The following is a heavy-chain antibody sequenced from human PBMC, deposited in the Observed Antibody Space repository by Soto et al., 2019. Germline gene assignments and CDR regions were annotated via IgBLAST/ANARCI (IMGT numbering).Heavy chain of an antibody. Sequence: QVQLVQSGAEMKKPGASVKVSCKASGYTFTVSYIHWMRQAPGQGFEWMGWFNPNTGATPYAQKFQGRVTMTRDTSISTAYMEPSRLRSDDTAVYYWAKEHRLCSGGSCAIDFLGQGTLVTVSS. CDR1: GYTFTVSY. CDR3: AKEHRLCSGGSCAIDF. D-gene: IGHD2-15*01. V-gene: IGHV1-2*02. J-gene: IGHJ4*02. CDR2: FNPNTGAT.